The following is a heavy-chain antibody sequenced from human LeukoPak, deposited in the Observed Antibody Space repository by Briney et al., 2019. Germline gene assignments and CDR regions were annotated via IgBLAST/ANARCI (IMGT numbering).Heavy chain of an antibody. CDR3: ARDRGYYYDSSGYYFPIDAFDI. Sequence: GASVKVSCKASGYTFTSHYMHWVRQAPGQGLEWMGIINPSGGSTSYAQKFQGSVSMTRDTSTSTVYMELSSLRSEDTAVYYCARDRGYYYDSSGYYFPIDAFDIWGQGTMVTVSS. CDR1: GYTFTSHY. J-gene: IGHJ3*02. CDR2: INPSGGST. V-gene: IGHV1-46*01. D-gene: IGHD3-22*01.